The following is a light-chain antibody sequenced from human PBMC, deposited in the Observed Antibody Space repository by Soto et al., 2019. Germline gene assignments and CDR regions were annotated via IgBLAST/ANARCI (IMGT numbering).Light chain of an antibody. CDR2: AAS. J-gene: IGKJ1*01. V-gene: IGKV1-27*01. CDR3: QQYHSPPGT. CDR1: RGIDKF. Sequence: DIQMTQSPPSLSASVGDRVTITCRASRGIDKFVAWYQQRPGKAPTVLMHAASIVESGVPSRFSGSASGTEFNLTISGLQSEDFATYYCQQYHSPPGTFGQGTKVEIK.